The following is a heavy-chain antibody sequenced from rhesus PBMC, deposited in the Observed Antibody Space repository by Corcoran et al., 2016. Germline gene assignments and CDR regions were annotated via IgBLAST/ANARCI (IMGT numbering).Heavy chain of an antibody. J-gene: IGHJ4*01. D-gene: IGHD6-25*01. V-gene: IGHV4-122*02. CDR1: GGSISSSYYY. Sequence: QVQLQESGPGLVKPSETLSLTCAVSGGSISSSYYYWSCIRPAPGKGLEWIGYISYRGSTSYNPSLKSRVTISRDTSKNQFSLKLSSVTAADTAVYYCAREYSGSFDYWGQGVLVTVSS. CDR2: ISYRGST. CDR3: AREYSGSFDY.